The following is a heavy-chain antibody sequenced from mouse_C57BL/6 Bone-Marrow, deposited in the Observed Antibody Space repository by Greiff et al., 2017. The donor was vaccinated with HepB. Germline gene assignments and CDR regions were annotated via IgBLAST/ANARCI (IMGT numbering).Heavy chain of an antibody. D-gene: IGHD2-4*01. CDR3: ARKDDSYYFDY. Sequence: QVQLQQPGAELVRPGTSVKLSCKASGYTFTSYWMHWVKQRPGQGLEWIGVIDPSDSYTNYNQKFKGKATLTVDTSSSTAYMQLSSLTSEDSAVYYCARKDDSYYFDYWGQGTTLTVSS. V-gene: IGHV1-59*01. CDR1: GYTFTSYW. CDR2: IDPSDSYT. J-gene: IGHJ2*01.